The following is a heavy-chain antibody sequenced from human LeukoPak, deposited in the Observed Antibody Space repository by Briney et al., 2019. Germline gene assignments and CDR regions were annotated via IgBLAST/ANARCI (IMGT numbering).Heavy chain of an antibody. J-gene: IGHJ6*04. V-gene: IGHV3-30*18. CDR1: GFTFSSYG. Sequence: PGRSLRLSCAASGFTFSSYGMHWVRQAPGKGLEWVAVISYDGSNKYYADSVKGRFTISSDNSKNTLYLQMNSLRAEDTAVYYCAKIRGVYYYYYGMDVWGKGTTVTVSS. CDR2: ISYDGSNK. D-gene: IGHD3-3*01. CDR3: AKIRGVYYYYYGMDV.